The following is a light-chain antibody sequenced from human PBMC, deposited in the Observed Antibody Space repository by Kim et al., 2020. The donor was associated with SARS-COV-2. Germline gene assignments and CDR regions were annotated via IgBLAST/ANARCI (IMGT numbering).Light chain of an antibody. V-gene: IGKV3-11*01. CDR2: DAS. J-gene: IGKJ4*01. Sequence: ATLSLSAGERATLSCRASQSVSSYLAWYQQKPGQAPRLLIYDASNRATGIPARFSGSGSETDFTLTISSLEPEDFAVYYCQQRLTFGGGTKVDIK. CDR1: QSVSSY. CDR3: QQRLT.